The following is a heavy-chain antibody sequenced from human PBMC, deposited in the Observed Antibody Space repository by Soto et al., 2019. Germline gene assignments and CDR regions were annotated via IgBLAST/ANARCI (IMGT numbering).Heavy chain of an antibody. J-gene: IGHJ4*02. CDR3: ARVTTLAFDY. V-gene: IGHV3-66*01. CDR2: IYSDGRT. Sequence: PGGSLRLSCAGPGFTVSTNYMSWVRQAPGKGLEWVSVIYSDGRTYYADSVKGRFTISRDNSKNTLYLQMNSLRAEDTAVYYCARVTTLAFDYWGQGTLVTVSS. D-gene: IGHD3-22*01. CDR1: GFTVSTNY.